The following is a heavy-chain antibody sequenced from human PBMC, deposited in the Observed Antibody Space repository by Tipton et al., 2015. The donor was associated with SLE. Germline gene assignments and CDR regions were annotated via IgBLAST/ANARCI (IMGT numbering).Heavy chain of an antibody. CDR3: ARSTDQNWFDP. D-gene: IGHD2-2*01. J-gene: IGHJ5*02. CDR1: GGSISSGGYY. CDR2: IDHSGST. V-gene: IGHV4-31*03. Sequence: TLSLTCTVSGGSISSGGYYWTWIRQPPGKGLEWIGEIDHSGSTNSNPSLKSRVSMSVDKSKNQFSLKLNSVTAADTTVYYCARSTDQNWFDPWGQGTLVTVSS.